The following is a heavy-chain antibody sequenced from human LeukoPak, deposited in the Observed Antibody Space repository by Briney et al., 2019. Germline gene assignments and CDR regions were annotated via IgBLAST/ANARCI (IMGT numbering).Heavy chain of an antibody. J-gene: IGHJ4*02. V-gene: IGHV1-2*02. CDR2: INPNSGGT. D-gene: IGHD3-16*01. CDR3: ALRGGGGGGVYYFDY. Sequence: ASVKVSCKASGYTFTGYYMHWVRQAPGQGLEWMGWINPNSGGTNYAQKFQGRVTMTRDTSISTAYTELSRLRSDDTAVYYCALRGGGGGGVYYFDYWGQGTLVTVSS. CDR1: GYTFTGYY.